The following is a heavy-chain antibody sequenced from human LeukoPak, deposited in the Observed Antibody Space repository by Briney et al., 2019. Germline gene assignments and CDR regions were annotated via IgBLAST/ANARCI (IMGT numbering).Heavy chain of an antibody. Sequence: HPGGSLRLSCSASGFTSNNYAMHWVRQAPGKGLEYVSGMGNFGSSTYYADSVKGRFTISGDNWKNALYLQMSSLRPEDTAVYYCVSSRIAAAGLIDAFDIWGQGTRVTVSS. CDR1: GFTSNNYA. J-gene: IGHJ3*02. V-gene: IGHV3-64D*09. CDR3: VSSRIAAAGLIDAFDI. D-gene: IGHD6-13*01. CDR2: MGNFGSST.